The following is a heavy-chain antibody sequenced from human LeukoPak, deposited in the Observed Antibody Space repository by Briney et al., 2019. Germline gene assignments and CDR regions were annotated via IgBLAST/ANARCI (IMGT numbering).Heavy chain of an antibody. CDR3: AAGVVVVSHYYYYMDV. CDR1: GGSISSSSYY. D-gene: IGHD2-2*01. CDR2: IYYSGST. Sequence: SETLSLTCTVSGGSISSSSYYWGWIRQPPGKGLEWIGSIYYSGSTYYNPSLKSRVTISVDRSKNQFSLKLSSVTAADTAVYYCAAGVVVVSHYYYYMDVWGKGTTVTVSS. J-gene: IGHJ6*03. V-gene: IGHV4-39*07.